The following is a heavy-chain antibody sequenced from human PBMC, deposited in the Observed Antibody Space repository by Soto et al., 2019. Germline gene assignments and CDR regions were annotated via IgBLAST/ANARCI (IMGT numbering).Heavy chain of an antibody. Sequence: QVQLQQWGAGLLKPSETLSLTCAVYGGSFSGYYWTWIRQPPGTGLEWIGEINHSGSTNYNPSLKSRVTISVDTSKNQFSLKLTSVTAAYTAVDYCARYKFTGLFDYWGQGTLVTVSS. CDR1: GGSFSGYY. CDR3: ARYKFTGLFDY. CDR2: INHSGST. V-gene: IGHV4-34*01. J-gene: IGHJ4*02. D-gene: IGHD2-8*02.